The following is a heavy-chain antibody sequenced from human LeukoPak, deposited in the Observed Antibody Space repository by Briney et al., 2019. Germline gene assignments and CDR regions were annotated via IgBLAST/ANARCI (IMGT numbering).Heavy chain of an antibody. CDR2: FDPEGGET. J-gene: IGHJ5*02. Sequence: ASVKVSCKVSGYTLTELSMHWVRQAPGKGLEWMGGFDPEGGETIYAQKFQGRVTMTEDTSTDTAYMELSSLRSEDTAVYYCATDVDSSSWYGVNWFDPWGQGTLVTVSS. CDR3: ATDVDSSSWYGVNWFDP. V-gene: IGHV1-24*01. CDR1: GYTLTELS. D-gene: IGHD6-13*01.